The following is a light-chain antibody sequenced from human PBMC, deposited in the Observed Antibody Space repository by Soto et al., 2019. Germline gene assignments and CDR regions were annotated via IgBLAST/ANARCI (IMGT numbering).Light chain of an antibody. CDR3: QQYGSSPWT. J-gene: IGKJ1*01. Sequence: ENVLTQSPGTLSLSPGERATLSCRASQSVSNNYLAWYQQKPGQAPRLLIYGASSRATGIPDRFSGSGSGTDFTLTISRLEPEDFAVYYCQQYGSSPWTFGQGTKVDIK. CDR1: QSVSNNY. CDR2: GAS. V-gene: IGKV3-20*01.